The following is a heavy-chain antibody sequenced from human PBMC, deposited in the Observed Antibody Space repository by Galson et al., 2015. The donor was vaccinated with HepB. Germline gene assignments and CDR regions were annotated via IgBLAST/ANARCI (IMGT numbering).Heavy chain of an antibody. CDR1: GFSFSSYA. D-gene: IGHD1-26*01. V-gene: IGHV3-23*01. Sequence: SCAASGFSFSSYAMSWVRQAPGKGLEWVSSISSGGGNTYYADSVKGRFTISRDNSKTTVFLQMNSLRADDTAVYYCAKDWYSGSRPYYFDHWGQGTLVTVSS. CDR3: AKDWYSGSRPYYFDH. CDR2: ISSGGGNT. J-gene: IGHJ4*02.